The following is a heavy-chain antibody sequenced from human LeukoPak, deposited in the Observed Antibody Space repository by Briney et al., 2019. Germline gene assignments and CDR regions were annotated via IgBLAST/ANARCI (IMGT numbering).Heavy chain of an antibody. CDR2: ISSSSSYI. CDR3: AKDRHGYGDYAEFPDY. J-gene: IGHJ4*02. CDR1: GFTFSSYS. Sequence: KAGGSLRLSCAASGFTFSSYSMDWVRQAPGKGLEWVSSISSSSSYIYYADSVKGRFTISRDNAKNSLYLQMNSLRAEDTAVYYCAKDRHGYGDYAEFPDYWGQGTLVTVSS. D-gene: IGHD4-17*01. V-gene: IGHV3-21*04.